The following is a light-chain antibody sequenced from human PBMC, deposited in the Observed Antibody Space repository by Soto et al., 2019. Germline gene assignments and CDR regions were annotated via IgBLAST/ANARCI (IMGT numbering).Light chain of an antibody. CDR1: QGISSY. V-gene: IGKV1-8*01. J-gene: IGKJ2*01. CDR3: QQDCSYPRT. Sequence: AIRMTQSPSSLSASTGDRVTITCRASQGISSYLAWYQQKPGKDPKLLIYAASTLQSGVPPGFSVSGSGTDFTLTISCLQSEDCATYYCQQDCSYPRTFGQETKLEI. CDR2: AAS.